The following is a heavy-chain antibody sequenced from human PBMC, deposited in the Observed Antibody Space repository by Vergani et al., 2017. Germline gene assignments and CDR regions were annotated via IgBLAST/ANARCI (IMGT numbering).Heavy chain of an antibody. V-gene: IGHV3-38-3*01. CDR1: GFTVSSNE. J-gene: IGHJ6*03. CDR3: AKSAFSDYSSLHHFYYMDV. D-gene: IGHD4-17*01. CDR2: ISGGST. Sequence: EVQLVESRGVLVQPGGSLRLSCAASGFTVSSNEMSWVRQAPGKGLEWVSSISGGSTYYADSVKGRFTISRDNSKNTLYLQMNSLRAEDTAVYYCAKSAFSDYSSLHHFYYMDVWGKGTTVTVSS.